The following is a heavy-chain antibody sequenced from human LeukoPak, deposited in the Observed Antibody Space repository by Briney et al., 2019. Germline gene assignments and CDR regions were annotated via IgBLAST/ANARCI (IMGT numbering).Heavy chain of an antibody. Sequence: GASVKVSCKASGYTFTSYGISWVRQAPGQGLEWMGWMNPNSGNIGYAQKFQGRVTITRNTSISTAYMELSSLRSEDTAVYYCARGGLLGQQRTLDYWGQGTLVTVSS. CDR1: GYTFTSYG. V-gene: IGHV1-8*03. CDR3: ARGGLLGQQRTLDY. J-gene: IGHJ4*02. D-gene: IGHD6-13*01. CDR2: MNPNSGNI.